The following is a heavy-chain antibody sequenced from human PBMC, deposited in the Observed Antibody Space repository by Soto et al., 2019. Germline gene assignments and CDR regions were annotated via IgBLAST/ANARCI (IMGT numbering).Heavy chain of an antibody. Sequence: GGSLRLSCAASGFTFNIYWMTWVRQAPGKGLEWVANIKQDGSEIYYVDSVKGRFTISRDNAKNSLYLQMNSLRAEDTAVYYCARDRYHYDSSGYSPFDYWGQGTLVTVSS. CDR1: GFTFNIYW. J-gene: IGHJ4*02. CDR3: ARDRYHYDSSGYSPFDY. V-gene: IGHV3-7*01. D-gene: IGHD3-22*01. CDR2: IKQDGSEI.